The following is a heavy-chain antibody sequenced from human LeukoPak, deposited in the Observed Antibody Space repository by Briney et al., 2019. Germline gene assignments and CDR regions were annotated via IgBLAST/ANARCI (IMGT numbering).Heavy chain of an antibody. CDR1: GFTFSSYE. Sequence: GGSLRLSCAASGFTFSSYEMKWVRQAPGKGLEWVSSISSSGSTIYYADSVKGRFTISRGNAKNSLYLQMNSLRAEDTAVYYCAREFYGIAAAGSLNYYYMDVWGKGTTVTISS. V-gene: IGHV3-48*03. J-gene: IGHJ6*03. CDR3: AREFYGIAAAGSLNYYYMDV. CDR2: ISSSGSTI. D-gene: IGHD6-13*01.